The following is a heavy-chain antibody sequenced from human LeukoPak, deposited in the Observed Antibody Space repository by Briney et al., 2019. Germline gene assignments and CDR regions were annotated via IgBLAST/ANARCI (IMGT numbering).Heavy chain of an antibody. J-gene: IGHJ6*04. D-gene: IGHD3-3*01. CDR1: GFTFSDYY. Sequence: AGGSLRLSCAASGFTFSDYYMNWVRQAPGKGLEWVSYISSSSSTIYYADSVKGRFTISRDNAKNSLYLQMNSLRAEDTAVYYCARDSNFLDVWGKGTTVPVSS. V-gene: IGHV3-48*01. CDR3: ARDSNFLDV. CDR2: ISSSSSTI.